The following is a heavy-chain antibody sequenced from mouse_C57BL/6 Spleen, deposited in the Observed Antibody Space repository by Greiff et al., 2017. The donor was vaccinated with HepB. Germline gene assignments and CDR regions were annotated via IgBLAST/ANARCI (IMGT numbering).Heavy chain of an antibody. D-gene: IGHD2-3*01. CDR1: GYSITSGYY. Sequence: EVHLVESGPGLVKPSQSLSLTCSVTGYSITSGYYWNWIRQFPGNKLEWMGYISYDGSNNYNPSLKNRISITRDTSKNQFFLKLNSVTTEDTATYYCARPHIRFYDGFAWFAYWGQGTLVTVSA. J-gene: IGHJ3*01. CDR3: ARPHIRFYDGFAWFAY. V-gene: IGHV3-6*01. CDR2: ISYDGSN.